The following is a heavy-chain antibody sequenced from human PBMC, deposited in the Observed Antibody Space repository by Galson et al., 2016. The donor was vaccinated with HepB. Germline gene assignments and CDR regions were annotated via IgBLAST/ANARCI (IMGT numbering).Heavy chain of an antibody. J-gene: IGHJ4*02. D-gene: IGHD6-13*01. CDR1: GFTFSRAW. CDR3: SPLPTGQQPYYFDY. V-gene: IGHV3-15*01. CDR2: VKSSLDGRKT. Sequence: SLRLSCAASGFTFSRAWMSWVRQAPGKGLEWVGRVKSSLDGRKTDHAPPVKDRFTIQRDDSKNTLYLQMNRLRIEDTAVYYCSPLPTGQQPYYFDYWGQGTLVTVSS.